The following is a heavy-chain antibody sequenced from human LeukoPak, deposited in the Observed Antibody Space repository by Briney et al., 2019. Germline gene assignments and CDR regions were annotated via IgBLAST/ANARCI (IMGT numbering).Heavy chain of an antibody. D-gene: IGHD6-13*01. V-gene: IGHV4-39*01. CDR1: GGSISSSSYY. J-gene: IGHJ6*04. CDR3: ATQRAYSSRPGRLDV. CDR2: IYYSGST. Sequence: PSETLSLTCTVSGGSISSSSYYWGWIRQPPGKGLEWIGSIYYSGSTYYNPSLKSRVTISVDTSKNQFSLKLSSVTAADTAVYYCATQRAYSSRPGRLDVWGKGTTVTVSS.